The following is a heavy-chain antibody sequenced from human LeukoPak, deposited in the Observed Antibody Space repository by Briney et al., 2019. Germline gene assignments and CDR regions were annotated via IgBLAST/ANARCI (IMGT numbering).Heavy chain of an antibody. V-gene: IGHV4-38-2*01. CDR2: IYHSGST. CDR3: ARGAYCSSSPVCFDP. J-gene: IGHJ5*02. Sequence: PSETLSLTCAVSGYSISSGGYCGWIRQPPGKGLEWIGDIYHSGSTYYNPSLKSRVTISVDTSKNQFSLTLSSVTAADTAAYYCARGAYCSSSPVCFDPWGQGTLVTVSS. D-gene: IGHD6-6*01. CDR1: GYSISSGGY.